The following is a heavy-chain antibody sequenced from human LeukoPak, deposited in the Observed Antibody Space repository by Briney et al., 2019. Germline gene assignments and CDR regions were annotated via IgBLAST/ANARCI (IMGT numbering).Heavy chain of an antibody. CDR2: IYHSGST. J-gene: IGHJ5*02. V-gene: IGHV4-38-2*02. D-gene: IGHD3-10*01. Sequence: ASETLSLTCSVSGYAISSGYFWGWIRQPPGKGLEWIGTIYHSGSTYYNPSLKSRVTISVDTSKNQFSLKLSSVTAADTAVYYCARQGGSGSYYNVPNWFDPWGQGTLVTVSS. CDR1: GYAISSGYF. CDR3: ARQGGSGSYYNVPNWFDP.